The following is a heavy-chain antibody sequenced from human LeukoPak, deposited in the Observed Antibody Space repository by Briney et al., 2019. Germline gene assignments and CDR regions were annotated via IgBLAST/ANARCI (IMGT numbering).Heavy chain of an antibody. CDR3: AKDHYATIAAPDY. Sequence: GGSLRLSCAASGVIFGNYWMHWVRQTPGKGLVWVSRINRDGSSTSYAGSVKGRFTISRDNAKNTLYLQMNSLRPEDTALYYCAKDHYATIAAPDYWGQGTLVTVSS. D-gene: IGHD6-13*01. CDR1: GVIFGNYW. V-gene: IGHV3-74*01. J-gene: IGHJ4*02. CDR2: INRDGSST.